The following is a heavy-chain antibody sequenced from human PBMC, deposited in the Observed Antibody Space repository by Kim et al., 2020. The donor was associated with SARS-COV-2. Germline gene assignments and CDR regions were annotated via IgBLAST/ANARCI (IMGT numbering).Heavy chain of an antibody. CDR1: GYTFTSYG. D-gene: IGHD2-15*01. CDR3: ARDRYCSGGSCYVNWFDP. CDR2: INSYNFNT. Sequence: SFKVSCKASGYTFTSYGISWFLHSPGQFLYFILFINSYNFNTNYSHNLQGIFTITTYTSTSTAYMEMRSLRSDDTAVHYCARDRYCSGGSCYVNWFDPWGQGALVTVSS. V-gene: IGHV1-18*01. J-gene: IGHJ5*02.